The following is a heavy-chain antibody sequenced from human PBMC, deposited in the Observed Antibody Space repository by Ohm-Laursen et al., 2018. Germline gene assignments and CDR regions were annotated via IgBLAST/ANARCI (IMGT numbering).Heavy chain of an antibody. J-gene: IGHJ4*02. CDR1: GGSISSGGYY. V-gene: IGHV4-31*03. CDR3: ARGSASSYFTRGFVDY. D-gene: IGHD2-15*01. CDR2: IYYSGST. Sequence: TLSLTCTVSGGSISSGGYYWSWIRQPPGKGLEWIGYIYYSGSTYYNPSLKSRVTISVDTSKNQFSLKLSSVTAADTAVYYCARGSASSYFTRGFVDYWGQGILVTVSS.